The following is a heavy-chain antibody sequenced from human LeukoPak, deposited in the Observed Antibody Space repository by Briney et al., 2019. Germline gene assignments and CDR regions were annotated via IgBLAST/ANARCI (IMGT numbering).Heavy chain of an antibody. J-gene: IGHJ6*04. CDR1: GLISSGSA. Sequence: GGSLRLSCAASGLISSGSAIHWVRQASGKGLEWVGRIRSRANSYVTVYSASVTGRFTISRDDSKNTAYLQMNSLKAEDTAVYFCTRHSDAYCSRANCYVDNFYGLDVWGEGTRVTVSS. CDR3: TRHSDAYCSRANCYVDNFYGLDV. CDR2: IRSRANSYVT. D-gene: IGHD2-15*01. V-gene: IGHV3-73*01.